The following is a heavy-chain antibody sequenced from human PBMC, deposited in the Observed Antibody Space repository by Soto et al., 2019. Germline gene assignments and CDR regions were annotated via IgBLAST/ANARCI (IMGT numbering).Heavy chain of an antibody. J-gene: IGHJ4*02. D-gene: IGHD3-22*01. V-gene: IGHV1-3*01. CDR3: ARSSGWYNVQF. Sequence: QVQLVQSGAEVKKPGASVKVSCKASGYTFTSYGIHWVRQAPGQRLEWMGWINAGNGNTKYSQKFQGRVTITRDTSATTTYMDVSSLRAEDTAVYYCARSSGWYNVQFWGKRTRVTVSS. CDR1: GYTFTSYG. CDR2: INAGNGNT.